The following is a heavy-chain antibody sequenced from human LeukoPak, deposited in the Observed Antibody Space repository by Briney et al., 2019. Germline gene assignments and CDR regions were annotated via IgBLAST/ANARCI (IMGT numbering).Heavy chain of an antibody. Sequence: GGSLRLSCAASGFTFSSYAMSWVRQAPGKGLEWVSAISGSGGSSYYADSVKGRFTISRDNSKNTLYLQMNSLRAEDTAVYYCAKGRSWLVRTDFDYWGQGTLVTVSS. CDR1: GFTFSSYA. D-gene: IGHD6-19*01. CDR3: AKGRSWLVRTDFDY. V-gene: IGHV3-23*01. CDR2: ISGSGGSS. J-gene: IGHJ4*02.